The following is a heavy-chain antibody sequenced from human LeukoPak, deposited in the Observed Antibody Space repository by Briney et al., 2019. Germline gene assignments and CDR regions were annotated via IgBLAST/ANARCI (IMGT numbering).Heavy chain of an antibody. CDR2: INHSGST. D-gene: IGHD6-25*01. V-gene: IGHV4-34*01. J-gene: IGHJ4*02. CDR1: GGSLSGYY. Sequence: SETLSLTCAVYGGSLSGYYWSWIRQPPGKGLEWIGEINHSGSTNYNPSLKSRVTISVDTSKNQFSLKLSSVTAADTAVYYCARQRGGLDYWGQGTLVTVSS. CDR3: ARQRGGLDY.